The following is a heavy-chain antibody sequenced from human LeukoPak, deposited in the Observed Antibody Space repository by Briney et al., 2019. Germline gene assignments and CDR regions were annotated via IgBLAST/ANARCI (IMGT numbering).Heavy chain of an antibody. Sequence: PGGSLRLSRTASGFTFGDYAMSWVRQAPGKGLEWVGFIRSKAYGGTTEYAASVKGRFTISRDDSKSIAYLQMNSLKTEDTAVYYCTRRSGYDSSGFLFLWGQGTLVTVSS. CDR1: GFTFGDYA. CDR2: IRSKAYGGTT. D-gene: IGHD3-22*01. J-gene: IGHJ4*02. V-gene: IGHV3-49*04. CDR3: TRRSGYDSSGFLFL.